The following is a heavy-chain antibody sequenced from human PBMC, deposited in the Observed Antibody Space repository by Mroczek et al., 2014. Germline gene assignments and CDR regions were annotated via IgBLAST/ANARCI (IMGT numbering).Heavy chain of an antibody. CDR2: IWYDGSNK. Sequence: QVQLVQSGGGVVQPGRSLRLSCAASGFTFSSYGMHWVRQAPGKGLEWVAVIWYDGSNKYYADSVKGRFTISRDNSKNTLYLQMNSLRAEDTAVYYCARDPXTVTTFTYYYGMDVWAKGPRSPSP. J-gene: IGHJ6*02. D-gene: IGHD4-11*01. CDR1: GFTFSSYG. V-gene: IGHV3-33*01. CDR3: ARDPXTVTTFTYYYGMDV.